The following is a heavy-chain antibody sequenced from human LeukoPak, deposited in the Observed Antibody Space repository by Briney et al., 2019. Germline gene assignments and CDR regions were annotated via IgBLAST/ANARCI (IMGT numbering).Heavy chain of an antibody. J-gene: IGHJ4*02. CDR3: ARVGGH. Sequence: PGGSLRLSCAGSGFTFITYGMSWVRQAPGKGLESVSVIYSGGSTYYADSVRGRFTISRDNSKNTLYLQMNSLRVEDTAVYYCARVGGHWGQGTLVTVSS. D-gene: IGHD3-10*01. CDR1: GFTFITYG. V-gene: IGHV3-53*01. CDR2: IYSGGST.